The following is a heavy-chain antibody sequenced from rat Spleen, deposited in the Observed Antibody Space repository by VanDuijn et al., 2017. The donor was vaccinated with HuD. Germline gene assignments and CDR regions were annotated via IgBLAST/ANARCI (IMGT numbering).Heavy chain of an antibody. J-gene: IGHJ2*01. D-gene: IGHD4-3*01. V-gene: IGHV2-41*01. CDR3: AREDKFAYYFDY. CDR2: IWNTGGT. CDR1: GFSLTNYG. Sequence: QVQLKESGPGLVQPSQTLSLTCTVSGFSLTNYGVSWVRQPPGEGLEWMGVIWNTGGTQYNSALKSRLSISKDTSKSQVFLKMNSLQTEDTATYYCAREDKFAYYFDYWGQGVMVSVSS.